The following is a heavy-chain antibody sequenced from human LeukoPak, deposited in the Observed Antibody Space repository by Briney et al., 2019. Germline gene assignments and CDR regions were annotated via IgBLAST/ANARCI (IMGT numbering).Heavy chain of an antibody. J-gene: IGHJ4*02. D-gene: IGHD3-10*01. V-gene: IGHV4-39*07. CDR3: ASDFGY. Sequence: SETLSLTCNVSGGSISSSSYYWGWIRQPPGKGLEWIGSIHYGGSAYYNPSLKSRVTMSVDTSKNQFSLKLSSVTAADTAVYYCASDFGYWGQGTLVTVSS. CDR2: IHYGGSA. CDR1: GGSISSSSYY.